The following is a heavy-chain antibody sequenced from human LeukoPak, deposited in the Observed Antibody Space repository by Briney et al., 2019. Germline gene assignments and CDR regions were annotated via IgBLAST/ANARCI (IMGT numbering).Heavy chain of an antibody. CDR2: ISYDGSNK. Sequence: PGRSLRLSCAASGFTFSRYGMHWVRQAPGKGLEWVAVISYDGSNKYYADSVKGRFTISRDNSKNTLYLQMNSLRAEDTAVYYCAKDAVDTAMVSWYYYYGMDVWGQGTTVTVSS. CDR1: GFTFSRYG. V-gene: IGHV3-30*18. CDR3: AKDAVDTAMVSWYYYYGMDV. J-gene: IGHJ6*02. D-gene: IGHD5-18*01.